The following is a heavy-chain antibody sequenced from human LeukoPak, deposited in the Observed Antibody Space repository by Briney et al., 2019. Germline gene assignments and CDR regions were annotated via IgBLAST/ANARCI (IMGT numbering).Heavy chain of an antibody. CDR1: GFALSTAS. V-gene: IGHV3-48*04. CDR2: IDRSSDTI. J-gene: IGHJ4*02. Sequence: PGGSLRLSCAASGFALSTASMNWVRQAPGKGLEWISYIDRSSDTIYYADSVKGRFSISRDSAKNSLYLQMNSLRAEDTAVYFCADNLSRWGQGTLVTVSS. D-gene: IGHD1-1*01. CDR3: ADNLSR.